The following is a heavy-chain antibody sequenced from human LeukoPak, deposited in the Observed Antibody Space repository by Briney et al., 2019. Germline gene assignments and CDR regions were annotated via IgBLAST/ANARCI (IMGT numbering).Heavy chain of an antibody. CDR1: GGTFSSYP. CDR2: FIPISGTS. J-gene: IGHJ4*02. CDR3: ARGLVVRVATCYFDY. D-gene: IGHD3-10*01. Sequence: SVRVSCKASGGTFSSYPISWVRQAPGQGLEWMGGFIPISGTSNYAQKFQGRVTITTDESTSTAYMELSSLRSEDTAVYYCARGLVVRVATCYFDYWGQGTLVTVSS. V-gene: IGHV1-69*05.